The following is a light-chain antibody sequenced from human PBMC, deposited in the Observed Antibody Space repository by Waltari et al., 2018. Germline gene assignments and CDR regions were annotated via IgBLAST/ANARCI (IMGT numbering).Light chain of an antibody. V-gene: IGKV1-9*01. CDR2: CAS. CDR1: ECISTY. J-gene: IGKJ4*01. CDR3: QQLDKYPLT. Sequence: IQLTQSPSSLSASVGDKVTITCRVSECISTYLSWYQQQPGKAPNLLIYCASTLQSGVPSRFSGSGSGTDFTLTISSLQPGDFATYYCQQLDKYPLTIGGGTKV.